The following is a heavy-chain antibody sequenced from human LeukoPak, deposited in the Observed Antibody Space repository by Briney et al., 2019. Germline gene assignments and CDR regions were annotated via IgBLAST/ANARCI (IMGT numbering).Heavy chain of an antibody. D-gene: IGHD4-17*01. CDR2: INTNTGNP. Sequence: ASVKVSCKASGYTFTSYAMNWVRQAPGQGLEWMGWINTNTGNPTYAQGFTGRFVFSLDTSVSTAYLQISSLKAEDTDVYYCARDTHDYGDYGSYFQHWGQGTLVTVSS. J-gene: IGHJ1*01. CDR1: GYTFTSYA. V-gene: IGHV7-4-1*02. CDR3: ARDTHDYGDYGSYFQH.